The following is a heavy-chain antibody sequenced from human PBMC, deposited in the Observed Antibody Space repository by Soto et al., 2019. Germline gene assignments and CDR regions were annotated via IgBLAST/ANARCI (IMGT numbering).Heavy chain of an antibody. Sequence: SETLSLTCTVSGVSVSSGGYYWSWIRQHPGKGLQWIGNIYYSGSTNYNPSLKSRIIISLDTSKNQFSLKLSSVTAADTAVYYCARGGIAAAGTYHYYYYGMDVWGQGTTVTVSS. J-gene: IGHJ6*02. V-gene: IGHV4-31*03. D-gene: IGHD6-13*01. CDR2: IYYSGST. CDR3: ARGGIAAAGTYHYYYYGMDV. CDR1: GVSVSSGGYY.